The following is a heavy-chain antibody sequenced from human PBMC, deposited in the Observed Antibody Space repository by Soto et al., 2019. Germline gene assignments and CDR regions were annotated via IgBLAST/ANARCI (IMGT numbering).Heavy chain of an antibody. Sequence: QLQLVQSGAELKKPGSTVTVSCKASGGTLRDCGINWVRQAPGQGLEWMGGSIPIFDTKDYAQKFQGRLTITADVSTNTAYMTLSSLRYEDTAVYHCARVFGDYYGSGQGSFDYRGQGPPVTVSS. CDR3: ARVFGDYYGSGQGSFDY. V-gene: IGHV1-69*01. CDR1: GGTLRDCG. D-gene: IGHD3-10*01. CDR2: SIPIFDTK. J-gene: IGHJ4*02.